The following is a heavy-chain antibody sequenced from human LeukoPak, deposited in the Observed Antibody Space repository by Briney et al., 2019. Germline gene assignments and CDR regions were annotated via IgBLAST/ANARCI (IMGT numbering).Heavy chain of an antibody. V-gene: IGHV3-7*01. J-gene: IGHJ5*02. CDR3: ARTTVTAGRTNWFDP. CDR1: GLTFSSYS. D-gene: IGHD4-17*01. CDR2: INQDGSDQ. Sequence: GGSLRLSCAASGLTFSSYSMNWVRQAPGKGLEWVANINQDGSDQYYVDSVKGRFTISRDNAKNSLYLQMNSLRAEDTAVYYCARTTVTAGRTNWFDPWGQGTLVIVSS.